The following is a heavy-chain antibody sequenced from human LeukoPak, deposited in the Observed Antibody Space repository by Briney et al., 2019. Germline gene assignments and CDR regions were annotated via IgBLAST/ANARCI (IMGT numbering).Heavy chain of an antibody. V-gene: IGHV4-34*01. J-gene: IGHJ4*02. CDR1: GGTFSGYY. D-gene: IGHD3-3*01. CDR2: INHSGST. Sequence: SETVSLTCAVSGGTFSGYYWSWMRPPPGKGLEWIGEINHSGSTNYKPSLQSRVTISVDTSRNQCSLELSSVTAADTAVYYCARGRYLYDFWGQGTLVTVSS. CDR3: ARGRYLYDF.